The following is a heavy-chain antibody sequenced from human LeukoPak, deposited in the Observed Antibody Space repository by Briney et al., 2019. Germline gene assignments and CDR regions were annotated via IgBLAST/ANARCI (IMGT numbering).Heavy chain of an antibody. J-gene: IGHJ4*02. CDR3: AREGFGATIDY. D-gene: IGHD3-16*01. CDR2: IYYSGST. CDR1: GGSISSYY. Sequence: SEALSLTCTVSGGSISSYYWSWIRQPPGKGLEWIGYIYYSGSTNYNPSLKSRVTISVDTSKNQFSLKLSSVTAADTAVYYCAREGFGATIDYWGQGTLVTVSS. V-gene: IGHV4-59*01.